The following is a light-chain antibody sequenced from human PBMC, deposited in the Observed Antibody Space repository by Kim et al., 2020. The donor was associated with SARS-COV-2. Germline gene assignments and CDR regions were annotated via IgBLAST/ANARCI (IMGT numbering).Light chain of an antibody. V-gene: IGKV3-20*01. CDR1: PAVTSSS. CDR3: QYYGASPYT. J-gene: IGKJ2*01. Sequence: PGETATLSCRPSPAVTSSSVAWYQQKPGQAPGLVIYGTSNRASGIPDRFSGSGSGTDFTLTINRLEPEDFAVYYCQYYGASPYTFGQGTKLEIK. CDR2: GTS.